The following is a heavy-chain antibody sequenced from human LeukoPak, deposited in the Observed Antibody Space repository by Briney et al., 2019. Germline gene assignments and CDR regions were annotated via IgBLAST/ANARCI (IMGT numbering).Heavy chain of an antibody. D-gene: IGHD2-15*01. CDR2: IYYSGST. V-gene: IGHV4-61*01. CDR1: GGSVSSGSYY. Sequence: SETLSLTCTVSGGSVSSGSYYWGWIRQPPGTGLEWIGYIYYSGSTNYNPSLKSRVTISVDTSKNQFSLKLSSVTAADTAVYYCARDRYCSGGSCYRGDAFDIWGQGTMVTVSS. CDR3: ARDRYCSGGSCYRGDAFDI. J-gene: IGHJ3*02.